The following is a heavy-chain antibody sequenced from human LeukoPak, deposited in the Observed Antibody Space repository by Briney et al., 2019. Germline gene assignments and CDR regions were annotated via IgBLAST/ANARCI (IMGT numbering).Heavy chain of an antibody. Sequence: ASVKVSCKASGYTFTSYGINWVRQATGQGLEWMGWMNPNSGNTGYAQKFQGRVTMTRNTSISTAYMELSSLRSEDTAVYYCARAYCSGGSCYDFLDYWGQGTLVTVSS. CDR3: ARAYCSGGSCYDFLDY. D-gene: IGHD2-15*01. CDR1: GYTFTSYG. J-gene: IGHJ4*02. CDR2: MNPNSGNT. V-gene: IGHV1-8*01.